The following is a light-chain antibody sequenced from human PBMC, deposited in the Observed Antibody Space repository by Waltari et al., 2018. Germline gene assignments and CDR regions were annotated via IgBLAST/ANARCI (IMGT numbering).Light chain of an antibody. CDR3: QQSHSTPRLT. CDR2: AAS. V-gene: IGKV1-39*01. Sequence: DIQMTQSPSSLSASVGDRVTITCRASQSISSYLNWYQQKPGKAPKLLIYAASTLQSGVPSRFSGSGSGTDFTLIISSLQPEDFATYYCQQSHSTPRLTFGGGTKVEIK. CDR1: QSISSY. J-gene: IGKJ4*01.